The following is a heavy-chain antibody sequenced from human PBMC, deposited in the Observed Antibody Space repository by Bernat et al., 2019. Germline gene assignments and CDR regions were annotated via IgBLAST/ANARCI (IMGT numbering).Heavy chain of an antibody. V-gene: IGHV1-18*01. D-gene: IGHD2-15*01. Sequence: QVQLVQSGAEVKKPGASVKVSCKASGYTFTSYGISWVRQAPGQGLEWMGWISAYNGNTDYAQKLQGRVTMTTDTATSTAYMELRSLRSDDTAVYYCASLERGVATPWRGEYYDDGMDVWGQGTTVTVSS. CDR2: ISAYNGNT. CDR3: ASLERGVATPWRGEYYDDGMDV. CDR1: GYTFTSYG. J-gene: IGHJ6*02.